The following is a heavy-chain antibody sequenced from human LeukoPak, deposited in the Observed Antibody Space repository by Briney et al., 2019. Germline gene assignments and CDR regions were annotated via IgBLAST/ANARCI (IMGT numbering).Heavy chain of an antibody. CDR2: IYYSGST. CDR1: GGSISSGGYY. D-gene: IGHD3-16*02. Sequence: SQTLSLTCTVSGGSISSGGYYWSWIRQHPGKGLEWIGYIYYSGSTYYNPSLKRRVTISVDTSKNQFSLKLSSVTAADTAVYYCAREYVWGSYRYSHFDHWGQGTLVTVSS. J-gene: IGHJ4*02. V-gene: IGHV4-31*03. CDR3: AREYVWGSYRYSHFDH.